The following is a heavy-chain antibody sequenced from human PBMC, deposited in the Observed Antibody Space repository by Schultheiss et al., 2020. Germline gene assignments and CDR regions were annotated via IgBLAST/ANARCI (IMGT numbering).Heavy chain of an antibody. CDR1: GGSLSGYY. Sequence: SETLSLTCAVYGGSLSGYYWSWIRQPPGKALEWIGYFYYSGSTNYNPSLKSRVTISLDRSKSQFSLRLSSVTAADTAIYYCAREPSDFWSGYHNYWFDPWGQGTLVTVSS. J-gene: IGHJ5*02. D-gene: IGHD3-3*01. CDR3: AREPSDFWSGYHNYWFDP. CDR2: FYYSGST. V-gene: IGHV4-59*01.